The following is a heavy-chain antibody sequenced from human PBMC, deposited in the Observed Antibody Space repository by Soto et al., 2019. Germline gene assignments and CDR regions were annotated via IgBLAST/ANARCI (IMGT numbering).Heavy chain of an antibody. V-gene: IGHV4-30-2*01. D-gene: IGHD2-15*01. CDR1: GGSISSGGYS. Sequence: SETLSLTCAVSGGSISSGGYSWSWIRQPPGKGLEWIGYIYHSGSTYYNPSLKSRVTISVDRSKNQFSLKLSSVTAADTAVYYCARVLGGSYCSGGSCYSEGDWFDPWGQGTLVTVSS. CDR2: IYHSGST. CDR3: ARVLGGSYCSGGSCYSEGDWFDP. J-gene: IGHJ5*02.